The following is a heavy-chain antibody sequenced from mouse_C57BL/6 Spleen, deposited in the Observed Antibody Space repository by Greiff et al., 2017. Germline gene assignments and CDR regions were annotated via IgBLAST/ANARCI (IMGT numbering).Heavy chain of an antibody. CDR1: GYAFSSYW. V-gene: IGHV1-80*01. CDR2: IYPGDGDT. D-gene: IGHD2-12*01. Sequence: VQLQQSGAELVKPGASVKISCKASGYAFSSYWMHWVKQRPGKGLEWIGQIYPGDGDTNYNGKFKGKATLTADKSSSTAYMQLSSLTSEDSAVYFCARYYNGAMDYWGQGTTVTVSS. CDR3: ARYYNGAMDY. J-gene: IGHJ4*01.